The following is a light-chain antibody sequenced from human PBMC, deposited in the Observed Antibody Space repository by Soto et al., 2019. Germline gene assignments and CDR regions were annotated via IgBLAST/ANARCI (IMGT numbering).Light chain of an antibody. CDR1: NPNIGNFY. CDR3: ATWDSSLSAVV. Sequence: QAVVTQPPSVSAAPGQMVTISCSGTNPNIGNFYVSWYQQVPRTAPKLLIRDNDQRPSEIPVRCSASKSVTSATLVITGGQPGDEADYYCATWDSSLSAVVFGGGTKLTVL. CDR2: DND. J-gene: IGLJ2*01. V-gene: IGLV1-51*01.